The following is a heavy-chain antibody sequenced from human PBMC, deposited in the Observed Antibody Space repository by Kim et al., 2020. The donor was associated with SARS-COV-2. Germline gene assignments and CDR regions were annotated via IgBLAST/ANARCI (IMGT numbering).Heavy chain of an antibody. D-gene: IGHD1-26*01. CDR3: ARGGTYYWFDA. Sequence: INYNPSLKSPITISIDTSNNQFALKLSSVTAAVTAVYYCARGGTYYWFDAWGQGTLVTLSS. J-gene: IGHJ5*02. V-gene: IGHV4-59*09. CDR2: I.